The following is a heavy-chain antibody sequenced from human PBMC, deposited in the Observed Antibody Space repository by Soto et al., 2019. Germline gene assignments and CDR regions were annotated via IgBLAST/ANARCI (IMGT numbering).Heavy chain of an antibody. CDR3: ARDSSYRSSPGTFDS. V-gene: IGHV3-30-3*01. D-gene: IGHD6-13*01. J-gene: IGHJ5*01. CDR1: GFTFSSYA. CDR2: ISYDGSNK. Sequence: GGSLRLSCAASGFTFSSYAMHWVRQAPGKGLEWVAVISYDGSNKYYADSVKGRFTISRDNSKNTLYLQMNSLRAEDTAVYYCARDSSYRSSPGTFDSWCQGSPVTVSS.